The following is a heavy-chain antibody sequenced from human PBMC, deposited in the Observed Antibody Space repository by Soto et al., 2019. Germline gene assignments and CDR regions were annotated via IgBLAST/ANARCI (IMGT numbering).Heavy chain of an antibody. CDR2: INPNSGGT. V-gene: IGHV1-2*02. CDR1: GYTFTGYY. CDR3: ARVWWGYDSGGYYDY. Sequence: QVQLVQSGAEVKKPGASVKVSCKASGYTFTGYYMHWVRQAPGQGLEWMGWINPNSGGTNYAQKFQGRVTMTRDTSISTAYMELSRLRSDDTAVYYCARVWWGYDSGGYYDYWGQGTLVTVSS. J-gene: IGHJ4*02. D-gene: IGHD3-22*01.